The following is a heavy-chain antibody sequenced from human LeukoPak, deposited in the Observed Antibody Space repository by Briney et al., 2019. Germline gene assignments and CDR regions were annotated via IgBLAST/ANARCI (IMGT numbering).Heavy chain of an antibody. D-gene: IGHD3-22*01. Sequence: KFQGRVTMTRDTSTSAVYMELSSLRSEDTAVYYCATAPYYYDSSTFDYWGQGTLVTVSS. J-gene: IGHJ4*02. V-gene: IGHV1-46*01. CDR3: ATAPYYYDSSTFDY.